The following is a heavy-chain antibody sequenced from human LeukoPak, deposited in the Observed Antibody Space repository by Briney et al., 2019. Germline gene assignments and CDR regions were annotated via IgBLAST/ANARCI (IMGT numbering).Heavy chain of an antibody. J-gene: IGHJ4*02. CDR3: ATEWSAGF. D-gene: IGHD3-3*01. CDR1: GFTSSGYG. Sequence: GGSLRLSCAASGFTSSGYGMHWVRQAPGKGLEWVALISDDGSNKYYADSLKGRFAISRDNSKDTLYLQMNSLRAEDTAVYYCATEWSAGFWGQGTLVTVSS. CDR2: ISDDGSNK. V-gene: IGHV3-30*03.